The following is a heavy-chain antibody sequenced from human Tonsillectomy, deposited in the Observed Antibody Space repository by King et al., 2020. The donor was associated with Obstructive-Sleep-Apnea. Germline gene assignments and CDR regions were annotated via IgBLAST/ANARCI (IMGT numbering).Heavy chain of an antibody. CDR1: GFTFNTYD. Sequence: VQLVESGGGLVQPGGSLRLSCAASGFTFNTYDMHWVRQVTGKGLEWVSVIGTHGDPFYADSVKGRFTISRENAKDSFYLQMNSLRPGDTAVYYCARGYGESRRGFFGYWGPGTLLIVS. CDR2: IGTHGDP. J-gene: IGHJ4*02. CDR3: ARGYGESRRGFFGY. V-gene: IGHV3-13*05. D-gene: IGHD3-10*01.